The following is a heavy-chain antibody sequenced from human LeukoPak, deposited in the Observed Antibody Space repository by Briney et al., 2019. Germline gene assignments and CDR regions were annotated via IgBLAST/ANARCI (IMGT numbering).Heavy chain of an antibody. Sequence: SETLSLTCAVSGYSISSRYYWGWIRQPPGKGLEWIGSIYHSGSTYYNPSLKSRVTISVDTSKNQFSLKLSSATAADTAVYYCARDHSGYEHWGQGTLVTVSS. D-gene: IGHD5-12*01. CDR3: ARDHSGYEH. CDR2: IYHSGST. J-gene: IGHJ4*02. V-gene: IGHV4-38-2*02. CDR1: GYSISSRYY.